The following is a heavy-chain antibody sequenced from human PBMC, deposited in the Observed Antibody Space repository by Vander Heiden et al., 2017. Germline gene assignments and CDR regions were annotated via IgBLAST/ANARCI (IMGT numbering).Heavy chain of an antibody. Sequence: EVQLLESGGGLVQPGGSLRLYCAAPGSTFGSYAMGWVRQAPGKGLEWVSAISGSGGSTYYADSVKGRFTISRDNSKNTLYLKMNSLRAEDTAVYYCAKLGPYCSGGSCYSDAFDIWGQGTMVTVSS. J-gene: IGHJ3*02. CDR1: GSTFGSYA. V-gene: IGHV3-23*01. CDR3: AKLGPYCSGGSCYSDAFDI. D-gene: IGHD2-15*01. CDR2: ISGSGGST.